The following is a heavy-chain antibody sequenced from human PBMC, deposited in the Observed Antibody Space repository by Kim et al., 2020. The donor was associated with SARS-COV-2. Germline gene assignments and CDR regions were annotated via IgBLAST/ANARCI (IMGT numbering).Heavy chain of an antibody. CDR1: GGSFSGYY. CDR2: INHSGST. J-gene: IGHJ4*02. D-gene: IGHD3-3*01. V-gene: IGHV4-34*01. Sequence: SETLSLTCAVYGGSFSGYYWSWIRQPPGKGLEWIGEINHSGSTNYNPSLKSRVTISVDTSKNQFSLKLSSVNAADTAVYYCARGGIRFLEGLPSDYWGQG. CDR3: ARGGIRFLEGLPSDY.